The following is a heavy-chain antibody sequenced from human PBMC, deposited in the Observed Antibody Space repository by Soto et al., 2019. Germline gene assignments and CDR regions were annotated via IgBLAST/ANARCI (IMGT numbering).Heavy chain of an antibody. CDR1: GDSVYSHSAG. D-gene: IGHD1-26*01. CDR2: TYYRSKWYY. J-gene: IGHJ4*01. CDR3: ARGEQYSGRIFDY. V-gene: IGHV6-1*01. Sequence: SQTLSHTCVITGDSVYSHSAGWSWLGEPPSRGLEWLGRTYYRSKWYYEYAVYVRGRITINPDTSKNQYSLQLNSVTPEDTAVYFCARGEQYSGRIFDYWGQGTLVTVSS.